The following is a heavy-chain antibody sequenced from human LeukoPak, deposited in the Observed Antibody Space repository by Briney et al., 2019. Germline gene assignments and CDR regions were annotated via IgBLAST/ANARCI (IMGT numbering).Heavy chain of an antibody. CDR3: ARVRTTMVRGVPLNWFDP. Sequence: SETLSLTCTVSGGSISSSSYYWGWIRQPPGKGLEWIGYIYYSGSTYYNPSLKSRVTISVDTSKNQFSLKLSSVTAADTAVYYCARVRTTMVRGVPLNWFDPWGQGTLVTVSS. D-gene: IGHD3-10*01. V-gene: IGHV4-30-4*08. CDR1: GGSISSSSYY. CDR2: IYYSGST. J-gene: IGHJ5*02.